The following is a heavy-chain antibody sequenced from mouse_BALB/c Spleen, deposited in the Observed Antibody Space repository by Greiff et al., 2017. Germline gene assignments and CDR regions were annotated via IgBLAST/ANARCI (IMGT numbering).Heavy chain of an antibody. CDR3: AKYDYEGYFDD. CDR2: ICAGGGT. V-gene: IGHV2-9*02. D-gene: IGHD2-4*01. J-gene: IGHJ1*01. CDR1: GFSLTSYG. Sequence: VQLMESGPGLVAPSPSLSITCTVSGFSLTSYGVHWVRQPPGKGLEWLGVICAGGGTNYNSALMSRLTISKDNSKSKVFLKMNSLQTDDTAMYYCAKYDYEGYFDDWGEGTTVTVSS.